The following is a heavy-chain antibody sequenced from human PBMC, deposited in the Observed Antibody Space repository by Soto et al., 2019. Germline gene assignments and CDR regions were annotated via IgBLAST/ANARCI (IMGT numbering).Heavy chain of an antibody. CDR2: IIAGNGNT. CDR1: RYTFTNYA. J-gene: IGHJ4*02. D-gene: IGHD1-26*01. Sequence: QVQLVQSGAELKKPGASVKVSCKASRYTFTNYAIHWVRQAPGQRLEWIGWIIAGNGNTKYSKKFPRRVTITRDISATPAYMDLISLTSQDAAVYFCARGSGSLLPMFDYWGQGNLVTVSS. CDR3: ARGSGSLLPMFDY. V-gene: IGHV1-3*01.